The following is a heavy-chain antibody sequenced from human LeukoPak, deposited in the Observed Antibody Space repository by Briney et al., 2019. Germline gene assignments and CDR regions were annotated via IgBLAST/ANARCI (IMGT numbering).Heavy chain of an antibody. D-gene: IGHD2-2*01. CDR2: ISGSGGST. Sequence: GGSLRLSCAASGFTFSSYAMSWVRQAPGKGLEWVSAISGSGGSTYYADSVKGRFTISRDNSKNTLYLQMNSLRAEDTAVYYCAKDPDIEVVPAALDYWGQGTLVTVSS. V-gene: IGHV3-23*01. CDR1: GFTFSSYA. J-gene: IGHJ4*02. CDR3: AKDPDIEVVPAALDY.